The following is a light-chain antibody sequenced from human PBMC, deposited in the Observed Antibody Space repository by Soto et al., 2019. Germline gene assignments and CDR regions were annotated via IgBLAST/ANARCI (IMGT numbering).Light chain of an antibody. V-gene: IGKV3-20*01. Sequence: EIVLTQSPGTLSLSPGERATLSCRASQSISSSYLAWYQQKPGQAPRLLIYAASSRATGIPDRFSGSGSGTGFNLTISRLELEDFAVYYCQQYGSSSYTFGPGTQFEIQ. CDR2: AAS. CDR1: QSISSSY. CDR3: QQYGSSSYT. J-gene: IGKJ2*01.